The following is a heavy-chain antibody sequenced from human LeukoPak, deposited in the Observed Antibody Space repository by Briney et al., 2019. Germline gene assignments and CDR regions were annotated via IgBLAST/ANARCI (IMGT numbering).Heavy chain of an antibody. D-gene: IGHD3-10*01. CDR3: ARIITMVRGEDYMDV. V-gene: IGHV3-53*01. J-gene: IGHJ6*03. Sequence: GGSLRLSCAASGFTVSSNYMSWVRQAPGKGLEWVSVIYSGGSTYYADSVKGRFTISRDNSKNTLYLQMNSLRAEDTAVYYCARIITMVRGEDYMDVWGKGTTVTVSS. CDR1: GFTVSSNY. CDR2: IYSGGST.